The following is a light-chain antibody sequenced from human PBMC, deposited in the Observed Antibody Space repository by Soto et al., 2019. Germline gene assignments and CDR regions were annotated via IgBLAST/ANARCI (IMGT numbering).Light chain of an antibody. V-gene: IGKV3D-20*02. CDR3: QQRSNWLT. CDR2: GAS. J-gene: IGKJ4*01. CDR1: QSVSSSY. Sequence: EIVLTQSPGTLSLSPGEIATLSFRASQSVSSSYLAWYQQKPGQAPRLLIYGASSRATGIPDRFSGSGSGTDFTLTISRLEPEDFAVYYCQQRSNWLTFGGGTK.